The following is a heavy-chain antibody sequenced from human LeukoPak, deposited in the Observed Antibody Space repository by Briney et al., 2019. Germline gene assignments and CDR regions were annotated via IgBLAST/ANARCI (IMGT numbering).Heavy chain of an antibody. J-gene: IGHJ4*02. V-gene: IGHV3-30*18. D-gene: IGHD3-22*01. CDR2: ISYDGSNK. Sequence: GRSLRLSRAASGFTFSSYGMHWVRQAPGKGLEWVAVISYDGSNKYYADSVKGRFTISRDNSKNTLYLQMNSLRAEDTAVYYCAKPFDDSSGYYSDYWGQGTLVTVSS. CDR3: AKPFDDSSGYYSDY. CDR1: GFTFSSYG.